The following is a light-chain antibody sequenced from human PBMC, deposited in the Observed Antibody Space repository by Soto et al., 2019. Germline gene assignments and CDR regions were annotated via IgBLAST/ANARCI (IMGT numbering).Light chain of an antibody. CDR2: GSS. J-gene: IGKJ2*01. CDR1: QSVSSSY. V-gene: IGKV3-20*01. Sequence: EIVLTQSPGTLSLSPGERATLSCRASQSVSSSYLAWYQQKPGQAPRLLISGSSSRATGIPDRFSASESGTDFTLTISRLEAEDFAVYYCQHYGGSYTFGQGTKLEIK. CDR3: QHYGGSYT.